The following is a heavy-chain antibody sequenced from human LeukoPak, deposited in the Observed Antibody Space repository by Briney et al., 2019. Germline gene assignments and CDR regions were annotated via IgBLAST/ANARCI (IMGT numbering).Heavy chain of an antibody. V-gene: IGHV4-4*07. CDR2: ISTTENT. Sequence: SETLSLTCTVSGGSISTYYWSWIRQPAGKGLEWIGRISTTENTNYNPSLKSRVTISVDKSKNQFSLKLSSVTAADTAVYYCARSATQYYYDSSGYPFDYWGQGTLVTVSS. D-gene: IGHD3-22*01. CDR1: GGSISTYY. J-gene: IGHJ4*02. CDR3: ARSATQYYYDSSGYPFDY.